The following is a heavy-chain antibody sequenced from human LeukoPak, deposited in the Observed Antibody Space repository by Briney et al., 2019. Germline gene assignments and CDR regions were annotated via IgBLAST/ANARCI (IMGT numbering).Heavy chain of an antibody. J-gene: IGHJ4*02. CDR1: GFTFSNAW. D-gene: IGHD1-1*01. CDR3: AKDRDNWNDGGDY. Sequence: GGSLRLSCAASGFTFSNAWMSWVRQAPGKGLEWVAVISYDGSNKYYADSVKGRFTISRDNSKNTLYLQMNSLRAEDTAVYYCAKDRDNWNDGGDYWGQGTLVTVSS. V-gene: IGHV3-30*18. CDR2: ISYDGSNK.